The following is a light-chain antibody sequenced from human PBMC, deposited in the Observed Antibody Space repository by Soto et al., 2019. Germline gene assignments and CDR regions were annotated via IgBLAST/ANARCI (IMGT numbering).Light chain of an antibody. CDR3: PQYDNLPLA. J-gene: IGKJ3*01. V-gene: IGKV1-33*01. Sequence: DIQMTQSPSSLSASVGDRVTITCQASQDISNYLNWYQQKPGKAPKLLIYDASNLETGVRSRCSGSGSGTDFTFTISSLQPEDIATYYCPQYDNLPLAFGPGTKVDIK. CDR1: QDISNY. CDR2: DAS.